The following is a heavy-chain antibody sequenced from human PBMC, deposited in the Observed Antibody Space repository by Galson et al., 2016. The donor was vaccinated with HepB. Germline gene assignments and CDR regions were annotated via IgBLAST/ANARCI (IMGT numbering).Heavy chain of an antibody. Sequence: SVKVSCKTSGSTFSPYAINWVRQAPGQGLEWMGGIIPMFGTTHYAQKFQDRVTVTADESTSTAYMDLSSPTSADTAVYYCARASGRGYDLSPFDSWGQGTLVTVSS. J-gene: IGHJ4*02. D-gene: IGHD5-12*01. CDR3: ARASGRGYDLSPFDS. CDR2: IIPMFGTT. V-gene: IGHV1-69*13. CDR1: GSTFSPYA.